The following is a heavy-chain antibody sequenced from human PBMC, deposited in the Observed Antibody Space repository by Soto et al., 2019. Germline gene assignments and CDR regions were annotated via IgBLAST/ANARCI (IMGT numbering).Heavy chain of an antibody. D-gene: IGHD3-22*01. Sequence: RQEQGKGLEWVSAISGSGVSTYYADSVKGRFTISRDNSKNTLYLQMNSLRAEDTAVYYCAKIPWICCCDTSGSSGFDYWG. CDR3: AKIPWICCCDTSGSSGFDY. J-gene: IGHJ4*01. V-gene: IGHV3-23*01. CDR2: ISGSGVST.